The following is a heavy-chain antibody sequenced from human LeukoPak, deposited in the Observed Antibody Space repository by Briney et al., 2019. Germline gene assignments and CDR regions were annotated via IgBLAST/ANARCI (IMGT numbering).Heavy chain of an antibody. CDR3: VTTRTY. V-gene: IGHV3-15*07. CDR2: IKSKSDGGTI. Sequence: GGSLRLSCAASGFTFSSTWMNWVRQAPGKGLEWVGRIKSKSDGGTIDYAAPVKGRFTISRDDSKNTLYLQMHSLTTEDTAVYYCVTTRTYWGQGTLVTVSS. CDR1: GFTFSSTW. J-gene: IGHJ4*02.